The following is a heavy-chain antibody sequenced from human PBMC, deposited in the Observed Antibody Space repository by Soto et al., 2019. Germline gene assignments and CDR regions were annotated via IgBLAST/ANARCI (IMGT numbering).Heavy chain of an antibody. V-gene: IGHV4-31*03. CDR2: IYYSGST. J-gene: IGHJ6*02. CDR1: GGSISSGGYY. Sequence: ASETLSLTCTVSGGSISSGGYYWSWIRQHPGKGLEWIGYIYYSGSTYYNPSLKSRVTISVDTSKNQFSLKLSSVTAADTAVYYCASRGYSYGFSLGMDVWGQGTTVTVSS. CDR3: ASRGYSYGFSLGMDV. D-gene: IGHD5-18*01.